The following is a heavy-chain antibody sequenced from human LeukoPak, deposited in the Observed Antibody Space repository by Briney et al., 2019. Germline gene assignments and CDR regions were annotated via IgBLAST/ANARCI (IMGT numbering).Heavy chain of an antibody. CDR1: GFTFKNYA. CDR2: ISGDSTDI. J-gene: IGHJ4*02. Sequence: GGTLRLSCATSGFTFKNYAMNWVRQAPGKGLEWVLSISGDSTDIDYADSVMGRSTISRDNAKNSLYLQINSLRAEDTAIYYCARRGYSDSSGYDYWGQGTLVTVSS. CDR3: ARRGYSDSSGYDY. D-gene: IGHD3-22*01. V-gene: IGHV3-21*01.